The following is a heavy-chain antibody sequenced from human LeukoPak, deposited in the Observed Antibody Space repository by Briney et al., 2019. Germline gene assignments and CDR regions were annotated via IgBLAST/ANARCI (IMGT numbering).Heavy chain of an antibody. D-gene: IGHD3-10*01. J-gene: IGHJ3*02. V-gene: IGHV4-4*07. Sequence: KSSETLSLTCTVSGDSFNNYYWSWIRQPAGKGLEWIGRIYTSGSTNYNPSLKSRVTMSVDTSKNQFSLKLSSVTAADTAVYYCARGKLTSYYYGSGSYPDAFDIWGQGTMVTVSS. CDR1: GDSFNNYY. CDR3: ARGKLTSYYYGSGSYPDAFDI. CDR2: IYTSGST.